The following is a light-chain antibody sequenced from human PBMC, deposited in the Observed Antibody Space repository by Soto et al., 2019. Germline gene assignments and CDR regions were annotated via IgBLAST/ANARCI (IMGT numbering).Light chain of an antibody. Sequence: DIQMTQSPSTLSASLADRVIITCRASQSIRSWLAWYQQKPGKAPKFLIYDASSLESGVPSRFSGSGSGTEFTLTISSLQPDDFATYYCQQYDDYPLTFGGGTKVDIK. CDR3: QQYDDYPLT. V-gene: IGKV1-5*01. J-gene: IGKJ4*01. CDR2: DAS. CDR1: QSIRSW.